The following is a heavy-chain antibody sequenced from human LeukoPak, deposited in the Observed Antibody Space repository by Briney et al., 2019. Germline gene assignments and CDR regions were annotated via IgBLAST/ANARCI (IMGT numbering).Heavy chain of an antibody. CDR3: ARYRGYSYGRVGLDY. CDR2: INHSGST. J-gene: IGHJ4*02. D-gene: IGHD5-18*01. V-gene: IGHV4-34*01. Sequence: PSETLSLTCTVSGGSISSYYWSWIRQPPGKGLEWIGEINHSGSTNYNPSLKSRVTISVDTSKNQFSLKLSSVTAADTAVYYCARYRGYSYGRVGLDYWGQGTLVTVSS. CDR1: GGSISSYY.